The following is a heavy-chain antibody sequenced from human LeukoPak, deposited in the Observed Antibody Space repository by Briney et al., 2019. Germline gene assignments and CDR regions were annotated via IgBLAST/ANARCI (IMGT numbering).Heavy chain of an antibody. CDR2: INHSGST. CDR3: ARAGVYQPYSYYYYYYMDV. J-gene: IGHJ6*03. CDR1: GGSISSSSYY. Sequence: PSETLSLTCTVSGGSISSSSYYWGWIRQPPGKGLEWIGEINHSGSTNYSPSLKSRVTISVDKSKNQFSMKLSSVTAADTAVYYCARAGVYQPYSYYYYYYMDVWGKGTTVTVSS. V-gene: IGHV4-39*07. D-gene: IGHD2-2*01.